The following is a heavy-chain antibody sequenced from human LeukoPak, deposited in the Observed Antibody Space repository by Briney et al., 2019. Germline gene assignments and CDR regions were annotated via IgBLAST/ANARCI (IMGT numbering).Heavy chain of an antibody. D-gene: IGHD5-12*01. Sequence: ASVKVSCKASGGTFSSYAISWVRQAPGQGLEWMGWISAYNGNTNYAQKLQGRVTMTTDTSTSTAYMELRSLRSDDTAVYYCARGSVATVIRDWGQGTLVTVSS. J-gene: IGHJ4*02. V-gene: IGHV1-18*01. CDR2: ISAYNGNT. CDR1: GGTFSSYA. CDR3: ARGSVATVIRD.